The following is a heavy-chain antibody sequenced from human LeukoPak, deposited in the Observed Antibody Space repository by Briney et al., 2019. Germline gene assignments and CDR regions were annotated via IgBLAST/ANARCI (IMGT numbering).Heavy chain of an antibody. Sequence: GASVKVSCKASGYTFTDYYMHWVQQAPGKGLEWMGRVDPEDGETIYAEKFQGRVTITADTSTDTAYMELSSLRSEDTAVYYCATDRAYIVGATTGDWFDPWGQGTLVTVSS. D-gene: IGHD1-26*01. CDR1: GYTFTDYY. J-gene: IGHJ5*02. CDR2: VDPEDGET. V-gene: IGHV1-69-2*01. CDR3: ATDRAYIVGATTGDWFDP.